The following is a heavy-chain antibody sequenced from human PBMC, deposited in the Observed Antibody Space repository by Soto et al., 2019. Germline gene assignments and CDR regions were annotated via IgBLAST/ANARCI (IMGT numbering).Heavy chain of an antibody. J-gene: IGHJ4*02. CDR1: GYTLTELS. D-gene: IGHD6-19*01. CDR2: FDPEDGET. Sequence: ASVKVSCKVSGYTLTELSMHWVRQAPGKGIEWMGGFDPEDGETIYAQKFQGRVTMTEDTSTDTAYMELSSLRSEDTAVYYCATVPYSSGWYVYWGQGTLVTVSS. CDR3: ATVPYSSGWYVY. V-gene: IGHV1-24*01.